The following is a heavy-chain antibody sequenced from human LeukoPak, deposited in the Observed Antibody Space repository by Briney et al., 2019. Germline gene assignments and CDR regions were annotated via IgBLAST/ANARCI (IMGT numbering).Heavy chain of an antibody. CDR3: ARDHHYYDSSGYQLNWFDP. J-gene: IGHJ5*02. Sequence: PSETLSLTCAVYGGSFSGYYWSWIRQPPGKGLEWIGEINHSGSTNYNPSLKSRVTISVDTSKNQFSLKLSSVTAADTAVYYCARDHHYYDSSGYQLNWFDPWGQGTLVTVSS. CDR1: GGSFSGYY. D-gene: IGHD3-22*01. CDR2: INHSGST. V-gene: IGHV4-34*01.